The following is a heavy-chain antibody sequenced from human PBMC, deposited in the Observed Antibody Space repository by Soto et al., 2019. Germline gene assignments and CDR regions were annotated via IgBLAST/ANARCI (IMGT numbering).Heavy chain of an antibody. CDR3: SSSSGDLDVYGMDI. V-gene: IGHV3-23*01. CDR2: VTGGCHIT. D-gene: IGHD3-10*01. Sequence: EAQLLESGGGLVQPGGSLRLSCAASGFTFSRYAMSWVRQAPGKGLEWVSTVTGGCHITYNADSVNGRFTISRDNSRNTLYLQMNNLRAEDTAIYDCSSSSGDLDVYGMDIWGPWTTVTVSS. J-gene: IGHJ6*02. CDR1: GFTFSRYA.